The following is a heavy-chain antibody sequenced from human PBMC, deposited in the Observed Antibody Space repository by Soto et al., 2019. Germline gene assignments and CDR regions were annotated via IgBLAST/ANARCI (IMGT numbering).Heavy chain of an antibody. CDR3: ARDAFTLYYYDSSGYYTPDAFDI. V-gene: IGHV1-69*13. CDR2: IIPIFGTA. J-gene: IGHJ3*02. Sequence: GASVKVSCKASGGTFSSYAISWVRQAPGQGLEWMGGIIPIFGTANYAQKFQGRVTITADESTSTAYMELSSLRSEDTAVYYCARDAFTLYYYDSSGYYTPDAFDIWGHGTMVTVSS. CDR1: GGTFSSYA. D-gene: IGHD3-22*01.